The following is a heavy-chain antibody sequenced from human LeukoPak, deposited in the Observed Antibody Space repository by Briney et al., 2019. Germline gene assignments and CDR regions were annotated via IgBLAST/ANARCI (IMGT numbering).Heavy chain of an antibody. V-gene: IGHV3-74*01. J-gene: IGHJ6*03. Sequence: PGGSLRLSCAASGFTFSSYWMHWVRQAPGEGLVWVSRINSDGSSTSYADSVKGRFTISRDNAKNTLYLQMNSLRAEDTAVYYCARGGSGNKSYYYYYMDVWGKGTTVTVSS. CDR3: ARGGSGNKSYYYYYMDV. D-gene: IGHD3-10*01. CDR2: INSDGSST. CDR1: GFTFSSYW.